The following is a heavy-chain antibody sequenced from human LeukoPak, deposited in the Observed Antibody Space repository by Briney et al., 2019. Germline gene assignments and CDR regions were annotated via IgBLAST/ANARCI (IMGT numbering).Heavy chain of an antibody. CDR2: IIPIFGTA. J-gene: IGHJ6*02. D-gene: IGHD5-18*01. Sequence: GASVKVSCKASGGTFSSYAISWVRQAPGQGLEWMGGIIPIFGTANYAQKFQGRVTITADESTSTAYMELSSLRAEDTAVYYCAKLLRDSYGYGMDVWGQGTTVTVSS. CDR3: AKLLRDSYGYGMDV. V-gene: IGHV1-69*13. CDR1: GGTFSSYA.